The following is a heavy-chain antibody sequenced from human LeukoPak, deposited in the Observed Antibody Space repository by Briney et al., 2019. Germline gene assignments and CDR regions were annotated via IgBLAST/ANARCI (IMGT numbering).Heavy chain of an antibody. D-gene: IGHD4-11*01. Sequence: SETLSLTCTVSGGSISSSSYYWGWIRRPPGKGLEWIGSIYYSGSTYYNPSLKSRVTISVDTSKNQFSLKLSSVTAADTAVYYCARDYSNQRGFDYWGQGTLVTVSS. CDR3: ARDYSNQRGFDY. CDR1: GGSISSSSYY. J-gene: IGHJ4*02. CDR2: IYYSGST. V-gene: IGHV4-39*02.